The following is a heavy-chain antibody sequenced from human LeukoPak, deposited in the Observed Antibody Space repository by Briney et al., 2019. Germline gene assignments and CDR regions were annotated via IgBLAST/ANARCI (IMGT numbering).Heavy chain of an antibody. Sequence: GGSLRLSCAASGFTFSSYNMNWVRQAPGKGLEWVSYISSSGSTIYYADSVKGRFTISRDNAKNSLYLQMDSLRAEDTAVYYCARGTFGRWFGEFDYWGQGTLVTVSS. CDR1: GFTFSSYN. V-gene: IGHV3-48*04. J-gene: IGHJ4*02. D-gene: IGHD3-10*01. CDR3: ARGTFGRWFGEFDY. CDR2: ISSSGSTI.